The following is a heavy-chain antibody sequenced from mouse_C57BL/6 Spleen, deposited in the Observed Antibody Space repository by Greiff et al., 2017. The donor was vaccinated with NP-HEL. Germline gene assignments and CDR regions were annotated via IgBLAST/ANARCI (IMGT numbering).Heavy chain of an antibody. V-gene: IGHV14-2*01. CDR1: GFNIKDYY. Sequence: VQLQQSGAELVKPGASVKLSCTASGFNIKDYYMHWVKQRTEQGLEWIGRIDPEDGDTKYAPKFQGKATIAADTSSNTAYLLLSSLTSEYAAVYCCTSGTVVKAMDYWGQGTSGTVSS. CDR3: TSGTVVKAMDY. CDR2: IDPEDGDT. D-gene: IGHD1-1*01. J-gene: IGHJ4*01.